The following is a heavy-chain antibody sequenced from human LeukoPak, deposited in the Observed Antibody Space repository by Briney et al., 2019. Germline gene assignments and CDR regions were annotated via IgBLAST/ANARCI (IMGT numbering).Heavy chain of an antibody. Sequence: GEYLKISCKGSGYSFTSYWIGWVRQMPGKGLEWMGIIYPGDSDTRYSPSFQGQVTLSADKSISTAYLQWSSLKASDTATYYCARQDNSRVFDYWGQGTLVTVSS. D-gene: IGHD5-24*01. CDR3: ARQDNSRVFDY. J-gene: IGHJ4*02. CDR1: GYSFTSYW. CDR2: IYPGDSDT. V-gene: IGHV5-51*01.